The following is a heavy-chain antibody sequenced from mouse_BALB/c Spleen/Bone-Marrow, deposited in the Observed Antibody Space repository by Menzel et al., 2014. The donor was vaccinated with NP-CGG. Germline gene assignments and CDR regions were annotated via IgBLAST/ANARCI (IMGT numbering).Heavy chain of an antibody. V-gene: IGHV5-12-2*01. Sequence: EVKLMESGGGLVQPGGSLKLSCAASGFTFSGYTMSWVRQTPEKRLEWVAYISNGGGSTYYPDTVKGRFTISRDNAKNTLCLQMSSLKSEDTAMYYCATGTFAYWGQGTLVTVTA. D-gene: IGHD4-1*01. CDR3: ATGTFAY. CDR1: GFTFSGYT. J-gene: IGHJ3*01. CDR2: ISNGGGST.